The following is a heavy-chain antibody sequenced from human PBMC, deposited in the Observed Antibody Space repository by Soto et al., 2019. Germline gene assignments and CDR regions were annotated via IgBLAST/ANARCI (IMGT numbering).Heavy chain of an antibody. V-gene: IGHV3-23*01. CDR2: ISGSGGST. CDR3: AKDLRDSYGCEDIVLMVYAQELDY. Sequence: GGSLRLSCAASGFTFSSYAMSWVRQAPGKGQEWDSAISGSGGSTYYADSVKGRFTISRDNSKNTLYLQMNSLRAEDTAVYYCAKDLRDSYGCEDIVLMVYAQELDYWGQGTLVTVSS. D-gene: IGHD2-8*01. CDR1: GFTFSSYA. J-gene: IGHJ4*02.